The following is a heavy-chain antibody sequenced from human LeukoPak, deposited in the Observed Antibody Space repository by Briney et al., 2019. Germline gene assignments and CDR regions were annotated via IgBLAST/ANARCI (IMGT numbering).Heavy chain of an antibody. CDR3: ARAHDSSGWVMGY. V-gene: IGHV4-39*07. J-gene: IGHJ4*02. D-gene: IGHD3-22*01. Sequence: SETLSLTCTVSGGSISSSSYYWGWIRQPPGKGLEWIGSIYYSGSTYYNPSLKSRVTISVDTSKNQFSLKLSSVTAADTAVYYCARAHDSSGWVMGYWGQGTLVTVSS. CDR2: IYYSGST. CDR1: GGSISSSSYY.